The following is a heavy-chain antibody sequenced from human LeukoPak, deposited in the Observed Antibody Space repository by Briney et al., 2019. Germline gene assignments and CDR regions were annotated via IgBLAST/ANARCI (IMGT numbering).Heavy chain of an antibody. J-gene: IGHJ4*02. Sequence: PGVSQRLSCVVSVYTVSSNYMSWIRQARGKGLVWVSVIYSGGNTYYADSVKGRFTISRDNSKNTLYLQMNSLRAEDTAVYYCARDRGYSYGLFDCWGQGTLVTVSS. D-gene: IGHD5-18*01. V-gene: IGHV3-66*01. CDR3: ARDRGYSYGLFDC. CDR2: IYSGGNT. CDR1: VYTVSSNY.